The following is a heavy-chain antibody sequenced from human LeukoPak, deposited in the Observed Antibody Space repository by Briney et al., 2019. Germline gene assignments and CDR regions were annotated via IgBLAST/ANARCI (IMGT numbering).Heavy chain of an antibody. CDR2: IKKDGSEK. Sequence: GGSLRLSCAASGFTFSTYWMSWVRQAPGKGLNWVSNIKKDGSEKYYMDSVKGRFTISRDNAENSLYLQTYSLRADDTALYYCAREGVHCSGRSCLKAYWGQGTQVTVSS. CDR1: GFTFSTYW. J-gene: IGHJ4*02. D-gene: IGHD2-15*01. V-gene: IGHV3-7*03. CDR3: AREGVHCSGRSCLKAY.